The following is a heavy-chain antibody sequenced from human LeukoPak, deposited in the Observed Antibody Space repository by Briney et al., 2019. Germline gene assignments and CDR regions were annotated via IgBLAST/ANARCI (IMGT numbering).Heavy chain of an antibody. V-gene: IGHV3-23*01. D-gene: IGHD3-9*01. CDR1: GFTFSSHG. J-gene: IGHJ4*02. CDR3: TRSPDIDILTGYSRYYFDY. Sequence: GGSLRLSCVASGFTFSSHGMNWVRQAPGKGLEWVSGITSGTRTYYADSVKGRFAISRDNSKNTMYLQMNSLKASDTAIYYCTRSPDIDILTGYSRYYFDYWGQGTLVTVSS. CDR2: ITSGTRT.